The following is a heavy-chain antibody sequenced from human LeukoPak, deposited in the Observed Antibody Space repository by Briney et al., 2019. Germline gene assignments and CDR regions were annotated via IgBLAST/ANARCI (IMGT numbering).Heavy chain of an antibody. CDR2: IYYSGST. CDR3: AAVPVLGLQYYFGS. Sequence: SETLSLTCTVSGGSISSDHWNWIRQPPGKGLEWIGCIYYSGSTYYNPSLKSRVTISVDMSKNQFSLNLNSVTAADTAVYYCAAVPVLGLQYYFGSWGQGTLVTVSS. V-gene: IGHV4-59*12. CDR1: GGSISSDH. J-gene: IGHJ4*02. D-gene: IGHD2-2*01.